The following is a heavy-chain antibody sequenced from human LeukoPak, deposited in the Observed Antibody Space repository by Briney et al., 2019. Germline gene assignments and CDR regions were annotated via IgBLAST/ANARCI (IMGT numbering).Heavy chain of an antibody. D-gene: IGHD1-1*01. V-gene: IGHV1-18*01. CDR2: ITAYNGNR. J-gene: IGHJ4*01. CDR1: GYSLTSYP. Sequence: ASVKVSCKASGYSLTSYPVNWVRQAPGQGLEWMGWITAYNGNRLYAQRFQGRITLTTDTSTSTSYMELRSLEYDDTAIYYCARDNDKVVDHWGQGTLVTVSS. CDR3: ARDNDKVVDH.